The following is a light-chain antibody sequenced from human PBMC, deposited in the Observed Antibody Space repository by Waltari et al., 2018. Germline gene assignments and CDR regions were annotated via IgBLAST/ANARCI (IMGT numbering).Light chain of an antibody. CDR3: SAYTSSSTLGV. Sequence: QSALTQPASVSGSPGQSITIPCTGTSSDVGGYNYVSWHQQHPGKAPKLIIYDVNKRPSGVSNRCSGSRSGNTASLTISGLQAEDEADYYCSAYTSSSTLGVFGGGTKVTVL. V-gene: IGLV2-14*03. J-gene: IGLJ3*02. CDR2: DVN. CDR1: SSDVGGYNY.